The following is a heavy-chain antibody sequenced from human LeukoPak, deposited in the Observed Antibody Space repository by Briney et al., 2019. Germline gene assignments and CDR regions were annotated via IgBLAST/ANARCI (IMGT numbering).Heavy chain of an antibody. Sequence: SGESLKISCKGSGYSFISYWIGWVRQMPGKGLEWMGIIYPDDSDTRYSPSFQGQVTISVDKSISTAYLQWSSLKASDTAMYYCARPVGGSTSGFDYWGQGTLVTVSA. V-gene: IGHV5-51*01. CDR2: IYPDDSDT. CDR3: ARPVGGSTSGFDY. CDR1: GYSFISYW. D-gene: IGHD2-2*01. J-gene: IGHJ4*02.